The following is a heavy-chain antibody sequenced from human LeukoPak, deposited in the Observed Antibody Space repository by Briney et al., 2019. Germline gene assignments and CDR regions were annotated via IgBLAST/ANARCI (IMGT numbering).Heavy chain of an antibody. CDR2: IIPILGIA. CDR3: ARFRYSSGWYPPGFDY. Sequence: SVTVSCKASGGTFSSYAISWVRQAPGQGLEWMGRIIPILGIANYAQKFQGRVTITADKSTSTAYMELSSLRSEDTAVYYCARFRYSSGWYPPGFDYWGQGTLVTVSS. D-gene: IGHD6-19*01. V-gene: IGHV1-69*04. J-gene: IGHJ4*02. CDR1: GGTFSSYA.